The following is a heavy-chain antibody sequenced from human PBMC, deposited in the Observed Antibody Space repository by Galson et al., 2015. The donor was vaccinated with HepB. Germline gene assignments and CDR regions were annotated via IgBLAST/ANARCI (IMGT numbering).Heavy chain of an antibody. J-gene: IGHJ4*02. CDR2: ISGDGSST. D-gene: IGHD3/OR15-3a*01. CDR3: AKDRYRTGWTIRGDYDS. V-gene: IGHV3-23*01. Sequence: SLRLSCAASGFTFSSYSMTWVRQAPGKGLEWVSGISGDGSSTFDADSVKGRFTISRDNSQNTLYLQMNSLRAEDTAVYYCAKDRYRTGWTIRGDYDSWGQGTLVTVSS. CDR1: GFTFSSYS.